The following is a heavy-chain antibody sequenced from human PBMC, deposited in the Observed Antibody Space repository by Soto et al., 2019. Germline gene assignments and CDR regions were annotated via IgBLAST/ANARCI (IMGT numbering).Heavy chain of an antibody. J-gene: IGHJ4*02. D-gene: IGHD2-2*02. CDR3: AKPGYCSSTSCYTPFDY. V-gene: IGHV3-30*18. Sequence: PGGSLRLSCAASGFTFSSYGMHWVRQAPGKGLEWVAVISYDGSNKYYADSVKGRFTISRDNSKNTLYLQMNSLRAEDTAVYYCAKPGYCSSTSCYTPFDYWGQGTLVTVSS. CDR1: GFTFSSYG. CDR2: ISYDGSNK.